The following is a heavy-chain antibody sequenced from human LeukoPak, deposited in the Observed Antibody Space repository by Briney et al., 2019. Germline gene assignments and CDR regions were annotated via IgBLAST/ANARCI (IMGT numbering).Heavy chain of an antibody. J-gene: IGHJ4*02. D-gene: IGHD3-3*01. CDR2: INQDGSVK. V-gene: IGHV3-7*01. Sequence: GGSLRLSCAASGFAFSTYWMDWVRQAPGKGLEWVGNINQDGSVKHYVDSVRGRFTISRDNARNSVYLQMNALRVEDTAVYYFTRGFGFWGQGTLVTASS. CDR3: TRGFGF. CDR1: GFAFSTYW.